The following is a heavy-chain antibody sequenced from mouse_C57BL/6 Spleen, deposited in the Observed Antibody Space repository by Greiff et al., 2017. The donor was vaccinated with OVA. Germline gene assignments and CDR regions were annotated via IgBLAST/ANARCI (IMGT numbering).Heavy chain of an antibody. CDR3: TRGDSDYAMDY. D-gene: IGHD2-12*01. Sequence: VQLQPSGAEPVRPGASVTLSCKASGYTFTDYDMHWVKPTPVHGLEWIGAIDPETGGTAYNQKFKGKAILTADTSSSTAYMELRSLTSEDSAVYYCTRGDSDYAMDYWGQGTSVTVSS. V-gene: IGHV1-15*01. J-gene: IGHJ4*01. CDR1: GYTFTDYD. CDR2: IDPETGGT.